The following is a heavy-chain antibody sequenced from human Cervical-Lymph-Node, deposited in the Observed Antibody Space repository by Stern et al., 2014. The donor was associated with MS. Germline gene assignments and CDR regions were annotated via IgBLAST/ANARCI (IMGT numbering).Heavy chain of an antibody. J-gene: IGHJ4*02. CDR1: GYTFTRYG. D-gene: IGHD1-1*01. Sequence: QVQLVQSGNEVKKPGASVKVSCEASGYTFTRYGISWVRQAPGQELEWMGWISAYNGATNYEQKFQDRVTMTTDTSASTVYMELRNLRSDDAALYYCARAAGILDFWGQGTLVTVSS. CDR3: ARAAGILDF. CDR2: ISAYNGAT. V-gene: IGHV1-18*01.